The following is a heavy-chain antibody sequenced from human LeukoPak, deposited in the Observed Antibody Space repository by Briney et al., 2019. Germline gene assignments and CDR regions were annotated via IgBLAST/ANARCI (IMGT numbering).Heavy chain of an antibody. D-gene: IGHD6-6*01. J-gene: IGHJ4*02. CDR1: GYSISSGYY. V-gene: IGHV4-38-2*02. CDR3: ARSSWGLFDY. CDR2: FYHGGST. Sequence: SETLSLTCTVSGYSISSGYYWGWIRQPPGKGLEWIGSFYHGGSTYYNPSLKSRVTISVDTSKNQFSLKLSSVTAADTAVYYCARSSWGLFDYWGQGTLVTVSS.